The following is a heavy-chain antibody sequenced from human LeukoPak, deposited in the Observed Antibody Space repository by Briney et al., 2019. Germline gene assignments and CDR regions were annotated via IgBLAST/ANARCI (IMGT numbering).Heavy chain of an antibody. CDR3: ATQHYYFYGMDV. CDR1: GGSISSSSYY. Sequence: SETPSLTCTVSGGSISSSSYYWGWIRQPPGKGLEWIGSIYYSGSTYYNPSLKSRVTISVDTSKNQFSLKLSSVTAADTAVYYCATQHYYFYGMDVWGQGTTVTVSS. J-gene: IGHJ6*02. CDR2: IYYSGST. V-gene: IGHV4-39*05.